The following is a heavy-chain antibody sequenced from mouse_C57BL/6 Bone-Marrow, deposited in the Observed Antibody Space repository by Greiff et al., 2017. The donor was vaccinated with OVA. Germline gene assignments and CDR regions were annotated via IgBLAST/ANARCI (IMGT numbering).Heavy chain of an antibody. V-gene: IGHV14-4*01. J-gene: IGHJ3*01. CDR3: TTGYYYGSSLWFAY. CDR2: IDPENGDT. CDR1: GFNIKDDY. D-gene: IGHD1-1*01. Sequence: EVQLQQSGAELVRPGASVKLSCTASGFNIKDDYMHWVKQRPEQGLEWIGWIDPENGDTEYASKFQGKATISADTSSNTAYLQLSSLTSEDTAVYYCTTGYYYGSSLWFAYWGQGTLVTVSA.